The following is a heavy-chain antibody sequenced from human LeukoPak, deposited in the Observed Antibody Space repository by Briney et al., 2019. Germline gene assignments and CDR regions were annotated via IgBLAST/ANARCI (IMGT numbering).Heavy chain of an antibody. D-gene: IGHD2-2*01. V-gene: IGHV3-21*01. Sequence: GSLRLSXAASGFTFSSYSMNWVRQAPGKGLEWVSSISSSSSYKYYADSVKGRFTISRDNPNHSLYLHINTLRSEDTAVYYCAREIGYCSSTSCSGNWFDPWGQGTLATVSS. CDR3: AREIGYCSSTSCSGNWFDP. CDR2: ISSSSSYK. J-gene: IGHJ5*02. CDR1: GFTFSSYS.